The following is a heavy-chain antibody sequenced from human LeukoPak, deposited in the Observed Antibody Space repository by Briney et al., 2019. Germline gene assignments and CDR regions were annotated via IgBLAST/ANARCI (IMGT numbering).Heavy chain of an antibody. CDR3: AKDRTVLNTVTTPYFDY. CDR1: GFTFSSYG. J-gene: IGHJ4*02. CDR2: IRYDGSNK. V-gene: IGHV3-30*02. D-gene: IGHD4-17*01. Sequence: GGSLRLSCAASGFTFSSYGMHWVRQAPGKGLEWVAFIRYDGSNKYYADSVKGRFTISRDNSKNTLYLQMNSLRAEDTAAYYCAKDRTVLNTVTTPYFDYWGQGTLVTVSS.